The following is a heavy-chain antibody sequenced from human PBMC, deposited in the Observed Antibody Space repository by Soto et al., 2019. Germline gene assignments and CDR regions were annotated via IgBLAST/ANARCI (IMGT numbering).Heavy chain of an antibody. D-gene: IGHD6-19*01. Sequence: GGSLRLSCAASGFTFSSYAMSWVRQAPGKGLEWVSAISGSGGSTYYADSVKGRFTISRDNSKNTLYLQMNSLRAEDTAVYNCAKTGSSGWYYFDYWGQGTLVTVSS. CDR2: ISGSGGST. CDR1: GFTFSSYA. V-gene: IGHV3-23*01. CDR3: AKTGSSGWYYFDY. J-gene: IGHJ4*02.